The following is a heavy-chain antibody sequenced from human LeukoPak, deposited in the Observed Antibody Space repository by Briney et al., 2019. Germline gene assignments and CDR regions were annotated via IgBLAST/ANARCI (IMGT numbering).Heavy chain of an antibody. CDR2: IYHSGST. CDR3: ARLKSKSFFDY. J-gene: IGHJ4*02. Sequence: PSETLSLTCAVSGYSISSGYYWGWIRQPPGKGLEWIGSIYHSGSTYYNPSLKSRVTISVDTSKNQFSLKLSSVTATDTAVYYCARLKSKSFFDYWGQGTLVTVSS. CDR1: GYSISSGYY. V-gene: IGHV4-38-2*01. D-gene: IGHD3-16*02.